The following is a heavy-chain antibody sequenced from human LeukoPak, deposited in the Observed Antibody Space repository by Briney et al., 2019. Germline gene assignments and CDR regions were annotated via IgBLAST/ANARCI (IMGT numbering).Heavy chain of an antibody. J-gene: IGHJ5*02. V-gene: IGHV4-4*07. Sequence: SETLSLTCTVSGGSISSYYWSWIRQPAGKGLEWIGRIYTSGSTNYNPSLKSRVTMSVDTSKNQFSLKLSSVTAVDTAVYYCARVLWFGEFVNWFDPWGQGTLVTVSS. D-gene: IGHD3-10*01. CDR3: ARVLWFGEFVNWFDP. CDR1: GGSISSYY. CDR2: IYTSGST.